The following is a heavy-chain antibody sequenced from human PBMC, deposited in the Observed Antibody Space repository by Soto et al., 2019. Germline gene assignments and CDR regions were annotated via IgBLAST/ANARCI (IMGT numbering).Heavy chain of an antibody. CDR2: VFHSGGP. V-gene: IGHV4-4*02. CDR1: GDSIFTPHW. D-gene: IGHD2-15*01. J-gene: IGHJ4*02. CDR3: VRESSSTLDY. Sequence: SETLSLTCGVSGDSIFTPHWWSWVRQPPGKGLEWIGEVFHSGGPNYSPSFHGRASISLDKSNNRISLNLNFVTAADTAMYYCVRESSSTLDYWGQGILVTVSS.